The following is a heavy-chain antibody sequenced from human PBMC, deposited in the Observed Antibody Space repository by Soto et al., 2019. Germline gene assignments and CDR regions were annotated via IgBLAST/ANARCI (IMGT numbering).Heavy chain of an antibody. J-gene: IGHJ4*02. CDR3: ARGATVTQYDY. V-gene: IGHV4-61*01. CDR2: GAYSGTT. Sequence: QVQLQESGPGLVKPSETLSLTCTVSGVSVNSGSFYWAWIRQPPGKGLEWIVFGAYSGTTNYKPSLKSRVTISVDTSRSQISLKVTSLTAADTAVYYCARGATVTQYDYWGQGTLVTVSS. CDR1: GVSVNSGSFY. D-gene: IGHD4-17*01.